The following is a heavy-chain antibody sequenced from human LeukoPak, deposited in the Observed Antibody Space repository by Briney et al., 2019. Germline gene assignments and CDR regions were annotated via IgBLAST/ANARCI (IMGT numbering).Heavy chain of an antibody. Sequence: ASVKVSCKASGYTFTGYYMHWVRQAPGQGLEWMGWINTNSGGTNYAQKFQGRVTMTRDTSISTAYMELSSLRSDDTAVYYCAREAHDFWSGYTFDYWGQGTLVTVSS. D-gene: IGHD3-3*01. V-gene: IGHV1-2*02. J-gene: IGHJ4*02. CDR1: GYTFTGYY. CDR3: AREAHDFWSGYTFDY. CDR2: INTNSGGT.